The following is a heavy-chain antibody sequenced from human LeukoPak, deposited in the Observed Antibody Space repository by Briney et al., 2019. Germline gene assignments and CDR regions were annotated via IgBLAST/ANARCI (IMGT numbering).Heavy chain of an antibody. CDR3: ARDQTYYDSSGYSLYAFDI. V-gene: IGHV4-4*07. J-gene: IGHJ3*02. CDR1: GGSISSYY. D-gene: IGHD3-22*01. CDR2: IYTSGST. Sequence: SETLSLTCTVSGGSISSYYWSWIRQPAGKGLEWIGRIYTSGSTNYNPSLKSRVTMSVDTSKNQFSLKLSSVTAADTAVYYCARDQTYYDSSGYSLYAFDIWGQGTMVTVSS.